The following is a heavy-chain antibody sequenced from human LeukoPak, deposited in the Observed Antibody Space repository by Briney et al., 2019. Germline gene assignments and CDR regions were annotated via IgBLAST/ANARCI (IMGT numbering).Heavy chain of an antibody. Sequence: SETLSLTCTVSGGSISSYYWSWIRQPAGKGLERIGRIYTSGSTNYNPSLKSRVTMSVDTSKNQFSLKLSSVTAADTAVYYCASNSYYDFWSGTLDYWGQGTLVTVSS. D-gene: IGHD3-3*01. CDR1: GGSISSYY. V-gene: IGHV4-4*07. CDR2: IYTSGST. J-gene: IGHJ4*02. CDR3: ASNSYYDFWSGTLDY.